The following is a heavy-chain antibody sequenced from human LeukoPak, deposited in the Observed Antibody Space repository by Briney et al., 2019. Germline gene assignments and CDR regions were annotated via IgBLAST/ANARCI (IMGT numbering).Heavy chain of an antibody. CDR1: GASVSSGSYY. V-gene: IGHV4-61*01. Sequence: SETLSLTCTVSGASVSSGSYYWSWIRQPPGKGLEWIGFVYYSGSTDYNPSLKSRVTISVDTSRGRFSLKVTSVTAADTAVYYCARGGHSNHDPFDYWGQGTLVTVSS. D-gene: IGHD4-11*01. CDR2: VYYSGST. CDR3: ARGGHSNHDPFDY. J-gene: IGHJ4*02.